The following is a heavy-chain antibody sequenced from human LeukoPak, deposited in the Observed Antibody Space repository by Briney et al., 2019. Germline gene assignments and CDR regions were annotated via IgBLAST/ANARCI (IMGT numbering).Heavy chain of an antibody. CDR1: GFTFSSYS. CDR3: AKDGRFLEWSDI. D-gene: IGHD3-3*01. CDR2: ISGSGGST. J-gene: IGHJ3*02. V-gene: IGHV3-23*01. Sequence: GGSLRLSCAASGFTFSSYSMNWVRQAPGKGLEWVSAISGSGGSTYYADSVKGRFTISRDNSKNTLYLQMNSLRAEDTAVYYCAKDGRFLEWSDIWGQGTMVTVSS.